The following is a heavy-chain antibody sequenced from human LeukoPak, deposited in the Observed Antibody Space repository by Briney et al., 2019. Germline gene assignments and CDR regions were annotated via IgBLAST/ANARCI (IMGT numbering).Heavy chain of an antibody. J-gene: IGHJ2*01. CDR2: IYYSGST. D-gene: IGHD3-9*01. CDR1: GGSISSYY. Sequence: PSETLSLTCTVSGGSISSYYWSWIRQPPGKGLEWIGYIYYSGSTNYNPSLKSRVTISVDTSKNQFSLKLSSVTAADTAVYYCARDVLRYFGSSRYFDLWGRGTLVTVSS. CDR3: ARDVLRYFGSSRYFDL. V-gene: IGHV4-59*01.